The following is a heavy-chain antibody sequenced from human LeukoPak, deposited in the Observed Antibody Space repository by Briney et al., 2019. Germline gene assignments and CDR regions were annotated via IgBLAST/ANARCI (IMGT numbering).Heavy chain of an antibody. J-gene: IGHJ4*02. D-gene: IGHD6-19*01. V-gene: IGHV3-30*02. Sequence: GGSLRLSCAAAGFTFSSYGMHWVRQAPGKGLEWVSFIRYDARQTYYADSVKGRFTISRDNSKSTLYLEMTSLRAEDTAVYYCAKALEDRSGWFGEDYDFWGQGALATVSS. CDR1: GFTFSSYG. CDR3: AKALEDRSGWFGEDYDF. CDR2: IRYDARQT.